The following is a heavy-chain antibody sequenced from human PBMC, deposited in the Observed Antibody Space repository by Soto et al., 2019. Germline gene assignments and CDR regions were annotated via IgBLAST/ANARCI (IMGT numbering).Heavy chain of an antibody. V-gene: IGHV5-51*01. CDR2: IFPGDSDA. CDR1: VYNFSTYW. D-gene: IGHD4-17*01. CDR3: ARRSIYGDYTIDY. Sequence: CQASVYNFSTYWIGSMRHMPGKGLEWMGIIFPGDSDATYSPSFQGQVTISVDRSISTAYVQWTSLEASDTAMYYCARRSIYGDYTIDYWGRGTLVTVS. J-gene: IGHJ4*01.